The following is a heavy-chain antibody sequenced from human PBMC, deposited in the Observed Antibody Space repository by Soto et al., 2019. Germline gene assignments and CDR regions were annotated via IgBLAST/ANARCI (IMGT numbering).Heavy chain of an antibody. CDR2: ATHSGGT. V-gene: IGHV4-34*02. CDR1: GGSFSGYY. Sequence: QVQLQQWGAGLLKPSATLSLTCAVHGGSFSGYYWTWIRQAPGKGLEWVGEATHSGGTNYSPSLRSRVTISVDTSRQQFSLRLSSVTAADTAIYYCARGREMVWFGEETFGVDVWGQGTTVTVSS. J-gene: IGHJ6*02. D-gene: IGHD3-10*01. CDR3: ARGREMVWFGEETFGVDV.